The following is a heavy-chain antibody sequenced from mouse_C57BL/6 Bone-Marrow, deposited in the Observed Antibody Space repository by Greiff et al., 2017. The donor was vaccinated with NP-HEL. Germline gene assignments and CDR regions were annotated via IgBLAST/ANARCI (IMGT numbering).Heavy chain of an antibody. CDR1: GFTFSSYG. CDR3: ARRDGYRFAY. J-gene: IGHJ3*01. Sequence: EVHLVESGGDLVKPGGSLKLSCAASGFTFSSYGMSWVRQTPDKRLEWVATISSGGSYTYYPDSVKGRFTISRDNAKNTLYLQMSSLKSEDTAMYYCARRDGYRFAYWGQGTLVTVSA. V-gene: IGHV5-6*01. CDR2: ISSGGSYT. D-gene: IGHD2-3*01.